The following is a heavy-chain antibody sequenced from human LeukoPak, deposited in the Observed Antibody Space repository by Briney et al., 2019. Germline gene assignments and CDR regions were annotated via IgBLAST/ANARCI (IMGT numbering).Heavy chain of an antibody. CDR3: ARDLTSIAARRVDY. CDR2: INPNSGGT. V-gene: IGHV1-2*02. Sequence: ASVTVSCKASGYTFTGYYMHWVRQAPGQGLEWMGWINPNSGGTNYAQKFQGRVTMTRDTSISTAYMELSRLRSDDTAVYYCARDLTSIAARRVDYWGQGTLVTVSS. J-gene: IGHJ4*02. CDR1: GYTFTGYY. D-gene: IGHD6-6*01.